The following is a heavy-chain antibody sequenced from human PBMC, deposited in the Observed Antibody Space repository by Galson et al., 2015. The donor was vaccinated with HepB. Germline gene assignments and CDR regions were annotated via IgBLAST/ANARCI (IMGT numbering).Heavy chain of an antibody. J-gene: IGHJ4*02. Sequence: SLRLSCAASGFTFSSYSMNWVRQAPGKGLEWVSSISSSSSYIYYADSVKGRFTISRDNAKNSLYLQMNRLRAEDTAVYYCARDRGRREGMTTVTHFDYWGQGTLVTVSS. V-gene: IGHV3-21*01. D-gene: IGHD4-11*01. CDR3: ARDRGRREGMTTVTHFDY. CDR1: GFTFSSYS. CDR2: ISSSSSYI.